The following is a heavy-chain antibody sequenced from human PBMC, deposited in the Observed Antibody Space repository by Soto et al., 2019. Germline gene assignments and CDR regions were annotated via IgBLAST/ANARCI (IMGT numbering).Heavy chain of an antibody. CDR2: INHSGST. V-gene: IGHV4-34*01. J-gene: IGHJ6*01. D-gene: IGHD6-13*01. CDR3: AGPIIAAAGRNYSYYGMDV. CDR1: GGSFSGYY. Sequence: SETLSLTCAVYGGSFSGYYWSWIRQPPGKGLEWIGEINHSGSTNYNPSLKSRVTISVDTSKNQFSLKLSSVTAADTAVYYCAGPIIAAAGRNYSYYGMDVWGQGTTVTVS.